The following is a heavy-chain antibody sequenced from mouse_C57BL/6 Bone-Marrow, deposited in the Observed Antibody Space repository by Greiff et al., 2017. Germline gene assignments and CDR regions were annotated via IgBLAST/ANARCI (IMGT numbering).Heavy chain of an antibody. CDR2: IYPGGGYT. CDR3: ARRLLRVPYYFDY. J-gene: IGHJ2*01. CDR1: GYTFTNYW. V-gene: IGHV1-63*01. Sequence: QVQLKQSGAELVRPGTSVKMSCKASGYTFTNYWIGWAKQRPGHGLEWIGDIYPGGGYTNYNEKFKGKATLTADKSSSTAYMQFSSLTSEDSAIYYCARRLLRVPYYFDYWGQGTTLTVSS. D-gene: IGHD1-1*01.